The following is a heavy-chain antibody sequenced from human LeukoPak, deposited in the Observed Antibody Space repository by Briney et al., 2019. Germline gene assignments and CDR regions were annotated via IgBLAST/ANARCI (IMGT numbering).Heavy chain of an antibody. CDR1: GGSFSGYY. CDR2: INHSGST. Sequence: KASETLSLTCAVYGGSFSGYYWSWIRQPPGKGLEWIGEINHSGSTNYNPSLKSRVTISVDTSKNQFSLKLSSVTAADTAVYYCARDGIVVVPAAPIGNYGMDVWGQGTTVTVSS. D-gene: IGHD2-2*01. J-gene: IGHJ6*02. V-gene: IGHV4-34*01. CDR3: ARDGIVVVPAAPIGNYGMDV.